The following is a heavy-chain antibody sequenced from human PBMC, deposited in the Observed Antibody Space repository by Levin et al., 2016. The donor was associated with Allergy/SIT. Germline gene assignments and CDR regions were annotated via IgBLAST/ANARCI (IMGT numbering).Heavy chain of an antibody. CDR3: AKDPFRRWPDYYYYYGMDV. V-gene: IGHV3-30*18. Sequence: WIRQPPGKGLEWVAVISYDGSNKYYADSVKGRFTISRDNSKNTLYLQMNSLRAEDTAVYYCAKDPFRRWPDYYYYYGMDVWGQGTTVTVSS. J-gene: IGHJ6*02. D-gene: IGHD2-15*01. CDR2: ISYDGSNK.